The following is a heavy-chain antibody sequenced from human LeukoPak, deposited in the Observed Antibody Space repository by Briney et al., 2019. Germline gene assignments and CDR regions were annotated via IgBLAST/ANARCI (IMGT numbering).Heavy chain of an antibody. D-gene: IGHD4-11*01. CDR1: GGSISSGDYY. V-gene: IGHV4-30-4*01. CDR3: ARVHDSDYKIYNWFDP. Sequence: PSETLSLTCTVSGGSISSGDYYWSWIRQPPGKGLEWIGYIYYSGSTYYNPSLKSRVTISVDTSKNQFSLKLSSVTAADTAVYYCARVHDSDYKIYNWFDPWGQGTLVTVSS. CDR2: IYYSGST. J-gene: IGHJ5*02.